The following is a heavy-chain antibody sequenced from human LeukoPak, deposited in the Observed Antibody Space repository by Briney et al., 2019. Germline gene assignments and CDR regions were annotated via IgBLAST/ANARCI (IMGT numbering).Heavy chain of an antibody. D-gene: IGHD3-16*01. CDR3: ARGGGSYYYYYGMDV. V-gene: IGHV1-69*13. CDR2: IIPIFGTA. J-gene: IGHJ6*02. CDR1: GYSLSEIS. Sequence: SVKVSCKVSGYSLSEISIHWVRQAPGQGLEWMGGIIPIFGTANYAQKFQGRVTITADESTSTAYMELSSLRSEDTAVYYCARGGGSYYYYYGMDVWGQGTTVTVSS.